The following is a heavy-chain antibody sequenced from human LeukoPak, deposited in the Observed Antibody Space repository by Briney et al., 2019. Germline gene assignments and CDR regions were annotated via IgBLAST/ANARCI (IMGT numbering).Heavy chain of an antibody. CDR3: ARDRGTRLFDY. V-gene: IGHV4-59*01. J-gene: IGHJ4*02. CDR2: IYYSGST. D-gene: IGHD3-10*01. Sequence: SETLSLTCAVYGGSFSGYYWSWIRQPPGKGLEWIGYIYYSGSTNYNPSLKSRVTISVDTSKNQFSLKLSSVTAADTAVYYCARDRGTRLFDYWGQGTLVTVSS. CDR1: GGSFSGYY.